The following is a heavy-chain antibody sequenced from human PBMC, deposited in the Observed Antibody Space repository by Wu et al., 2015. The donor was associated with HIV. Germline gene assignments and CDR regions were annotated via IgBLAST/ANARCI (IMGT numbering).Heavy chain of an antibody. CDR1: GGTFSSYA. CDR2: IIPIFGTA. Sequence: QVQLVQSGAEVKKPGSSVKVSCKASGGTFSSYAISWVRQAPGQGLEWMGGIIPIFGTANYAQKFQGRVTITADESTSTAYMELSSLRSEDTAVYYCALGLPGPHYYDSSGYPGYWGQGTLVTVSS. D-gene: IGHD3-22*01. CDR3: ALGLPGPHYYDSSGYPGY. V-gene: IGHV1-69*12. J-gene: IGHJ4*02.